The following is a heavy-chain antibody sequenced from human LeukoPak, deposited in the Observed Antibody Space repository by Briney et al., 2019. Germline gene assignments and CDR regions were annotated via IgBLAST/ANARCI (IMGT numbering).Heavy chain of an antibody. J-gene: IGHJ6*04. CDR3: AELGITMIGGV. CDR2: ITWNSDAI. V-gene: IGHV3-9*01. Sequence: GGSLRLSCAASGFTFDDYVMHWVRQAPGKGLEWVSGITWNSDAIAYADSVKGRFTISRDNAKNSLYLQMNSLRAEDTAVYYCAELGITMIGGVWGKGTTVTISS. D-gene: IGHD3-10*02. CDR1: GFTFDDYV.